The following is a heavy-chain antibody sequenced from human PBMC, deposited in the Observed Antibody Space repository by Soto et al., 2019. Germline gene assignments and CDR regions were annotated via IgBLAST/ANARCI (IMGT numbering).Heavy chain of an antibody. CDR1: GGSISSSNL. J-gene: IGHJ5*02. CDR2: IYYSGST. V-gene: IGHV4-4*02. CDR3: ARGSGYGPNCSGGSCDSNWFDP. Sequence: SETLSLTCAVSGGSISSSNLWSWVRQPPGKGLEWIGDIYYSGSTNYNPSLKSRVTISVDTSKNQFSLKLSSVTAADTAVYYCARGSGYGPNCSGGSCDSNWFDPWGQGTLVTVSS. D-gene: IGHD2-15*01.